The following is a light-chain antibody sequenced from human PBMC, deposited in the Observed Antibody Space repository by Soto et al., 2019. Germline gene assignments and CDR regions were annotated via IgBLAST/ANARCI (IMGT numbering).Light chain of an antibody. V-gene: IGKV1-39*01. J-gene: IGKJ2*01. CDR2: AAS. CDR1: QSISSY. Sequence: DIQMXQSPSSLSAXVXXRVTITCRASQSISSYLNWYQQKPGKAPKLLIYAASSLQSGVPSRFSGSGSGTDFTLTISSLQPEDFATYYCQQSYSTPMYTFGQGTKLEIK. CDR3: QQSYSTPMYT.